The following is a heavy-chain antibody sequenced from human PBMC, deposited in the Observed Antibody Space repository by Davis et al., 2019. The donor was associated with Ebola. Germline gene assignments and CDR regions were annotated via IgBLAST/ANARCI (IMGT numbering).Heavy chain of an antibody. CDR3: ARADIVVVVAAFDY. V-gene: IGHV4-34*01. Sequence: GSLRLSCAVYGGSFSGYYWSWIRQPPGKGLEWIGEINHSGNTHCNPSLKSRLTISVDTSKNQFSLKLSSVTAADTAVYYCARADIVVVVAAFDYWGQGTLVTVSS. CDR2: INHSGNT. D-gene: IGHD2-15*01. CDR1: GGSFSGYY. J-gene: IGHJ4*02.